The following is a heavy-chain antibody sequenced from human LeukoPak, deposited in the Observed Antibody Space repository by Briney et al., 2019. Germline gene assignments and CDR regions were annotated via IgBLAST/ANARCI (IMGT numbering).Heavy chain of an antibody. CDR1: GYTFTNSY. V-gene: IGHV1-46*01. J-gene: IGHJ4*02. Sequence: ASVKVSCKASGYTFTNSYIHWVRQAPGQVLEWMGLINPDGGNTNYAQNFQGRVTLTRDTSTSTVYMELRSLRSDDTAVYYCARDLKRGYSSGRYSWGTGSSNDYWGQGTLVTVSS. CDR2: INPDGGNT. D-gene: IGHD6-19*01. CDR3: ARDLKRGYSSGRYSWGTGSSNDY.